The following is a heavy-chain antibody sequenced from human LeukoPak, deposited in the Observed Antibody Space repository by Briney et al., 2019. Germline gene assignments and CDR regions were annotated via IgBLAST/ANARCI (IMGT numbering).Heavy chain of an antibody. CDR3: VRGSKIRGVLPEGEFDY. V-gene: IGHV3-30*03. CDR2: ISYDGKKN. D-gene: IGHD3-10*01. J-gene: IGHJ4*02. CDR1: GFTFSSYA. Sequence: PGGSLRLSCAASGFTFSSYAMSWVRQAPGKGLEWVAVISYDGKKNYYADSVKGRFTLTRDDSANTLYLQMNSLRAEDTAVYYCVRGSKIRGVLPEGEFDYWGQGALVTVSS.